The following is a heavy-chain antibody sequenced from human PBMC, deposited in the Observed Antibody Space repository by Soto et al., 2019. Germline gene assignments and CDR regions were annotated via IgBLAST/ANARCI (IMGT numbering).Heavy chain of an antibody. J-gene: IGHJ4*02. D-gene: IGHD3-22*01. Sequence: EVQLLESGGGLVQPGGSLRLSCAASGFTFSSYAMSWVRQAPGKGLEWVSAISGSGGSTYYADSVKGRFTISRDNSKNTLYLQMNSLRAEDTAVYYCALRTEEYYYDSSGSPADIDYWGQGTLVTVSS. CDR1: GFTFSSYA. V-gene: IGHV3-23*01. CDR2: ISGSGGST. CDR3: ALRTEEYYYDSSGSPADIDY.